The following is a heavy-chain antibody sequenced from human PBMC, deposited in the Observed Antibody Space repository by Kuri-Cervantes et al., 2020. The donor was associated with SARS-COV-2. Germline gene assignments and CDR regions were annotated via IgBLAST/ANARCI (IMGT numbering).Heavy chain of an antibody. CDR2: IYSGGST. CDR3: ARDSGSSSIRGYFDY. J-gene: IGHJ4*02. D-gene: IGHD6-6*01. V-gene: IGHV3-53*01. Sequence: GGSLRLSCAASGFTFSDYYMSWIRQAPGKGLEWVSVIYSGGSTYYADSVKGRFTISRDNSKNTLYLQMNSLRAEDTAVYYCARDSGSSSIRGYFDYWGQGTLVTVSS. CDR1: GFTFSDYY.